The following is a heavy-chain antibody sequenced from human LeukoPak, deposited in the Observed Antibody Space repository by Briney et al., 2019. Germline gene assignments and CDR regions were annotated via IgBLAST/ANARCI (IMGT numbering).Heavy chain of an antibody. CDR1: GGSISSSSYY. CDR2: IYYSRST. Sequence: NPSETLSLTCTVSGGSISSSSYYWGWIRQPPGKGLEWIGSIYYSRSTYYNPSLKSRVTISVDTSKNQFSLKLSSVTAADTAVYYCARLRRRHDYGAFDIWGQGTMVTVSS. D-gene: IGHD4-17*01. V-gene: IGHV4-39*07. J-gene: IGHJ3*02. CDR3: ARLRRRHDYGAFDI.